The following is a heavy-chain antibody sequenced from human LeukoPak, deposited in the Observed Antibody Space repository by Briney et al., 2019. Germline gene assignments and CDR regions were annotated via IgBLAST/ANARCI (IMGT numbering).Heavy chain of an antibody. D-gene: IGHD6-13*01. CDR2: IYYSGST. V-gene: IGHV4-61*08. CDR3: ARDRLGAASVAFDI. J-gene: IGHJ3*02. CDR1: GGSIRSDDYY. Sequence: SETLSLTCTVSGGSIRSDDYYWSWIRQPPGKGLEWIGYIYYSGSTNYSPSLKSRVTMSVDTSKNQFSLKLNSVTAADTAVYYCARDRLGAASVAFDIWGQGTMVTVSS.